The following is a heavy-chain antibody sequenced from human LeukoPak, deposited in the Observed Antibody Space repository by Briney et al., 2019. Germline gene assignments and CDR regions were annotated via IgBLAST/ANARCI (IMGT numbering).Heavy chain of an antibody. CDR1: GFTFTSYG. CDR3: ARLEYSSSWYELVGYYYYGMDV. V-gene: IGHV1-18*01. CDR2: ISAYNGNT. D-gene: IGHD6-13*01. Sequence: ASVKVSCKASGFTFTSYGISWVRQAPGQGLEWMGWISAYNGNTNYAQKLQGRVTMTTDTSTSTAYMELRSLRSDDTAVYYCARLEYSSSWYELVGYYYYGMDVWGQGTTVTVSS. J-gene: IGHJ6*02.